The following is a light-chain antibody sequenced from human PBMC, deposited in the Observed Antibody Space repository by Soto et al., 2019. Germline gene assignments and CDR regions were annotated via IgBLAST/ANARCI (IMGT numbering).Light chain of an antibody. Sequence: DIQMTQSPSTLSASVRDRVTINCRAKQSNSSWLAWYQQKPGKAPKLLIYDASYLERGVPSRFSGSGSGTEFTLTISDLQPDDLATYYCQQYNSFWTFGQGTKVDIK. J-gene: IGKJ1*01. CDR3: QQYNSFWT. V-gene: IGKV1-5*01. CDR1: QSNSSW. CDR2: DAS.